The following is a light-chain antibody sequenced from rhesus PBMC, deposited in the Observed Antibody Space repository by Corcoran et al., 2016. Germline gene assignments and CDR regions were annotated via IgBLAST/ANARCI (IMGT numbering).Light chain of an antibody. CDR1: QSLLHTDGYTY. CDR3: IQHKALPYS. Sequence: DIVMTQTPLSLPVTPGEPASISCRSSQSLLHTDGYTYLDWYLQKPGQSPHLLIYGGSNSASGVPERSRWSGAGTDCTLKISKVEAEDVGVYYCIQHKALPYSFGQGTKVEIK. CDR2: GGS. V-gene: IGKV2-61*01. J-gene: IGKJ2*01.